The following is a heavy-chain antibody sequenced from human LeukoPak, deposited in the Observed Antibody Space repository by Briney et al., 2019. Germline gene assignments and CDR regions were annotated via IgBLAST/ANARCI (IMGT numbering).Heavy chain of an antibody. CDR2: ISSSGNTI. V-gene: IGHV3-48*03. CDR3: ARGQLGFCSGGSCS. D-gene: IGHD2-15*01. J-gene: IGHJ4*02. Sequence: GGSLRLSCAASGFTFSRYEMNGVRQAPGKGLEWVSYISSSGNTIYYADSVKGRFTISRDNAKNSLYLQMNSLRAEDTAVYHCARGQLGFCSGGSCSWGQGTLVTVSS. CDR1: GFTFSRYE.